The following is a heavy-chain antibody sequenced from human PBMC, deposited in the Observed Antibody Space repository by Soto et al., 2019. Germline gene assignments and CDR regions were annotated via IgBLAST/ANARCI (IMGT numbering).Heavy chain of an antibody. CDR3: ARAPAFDILTGYSGLYAFDI. CDR2: INHSGST. J-gene: IGHJ3*02. V-gene: IGHV4-34*01. Sequence: PSETLSLTCTVYGGSFSGYYWNWIRQPPGKGLEWIGEINHSGSTNYNPSLKSRVTISVDTSKNQFSLKLSSVTAADTAVYYCARAPAFDILTGYSGLYAFDIWGQGTMVT. D-gene: IGHD3-9*01. CDR1: GGSFSGYY.